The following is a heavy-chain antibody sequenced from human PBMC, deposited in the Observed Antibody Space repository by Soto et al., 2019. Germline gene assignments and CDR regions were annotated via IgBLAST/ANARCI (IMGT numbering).Heavy chain of an antibody. J-gene: IGHJ4*02. CDR2: LNPSGST. D-gene: IGHD2-15*01. CDR1: GGSFSGYS. Sequence: SETLSLTCALYGGSFSGYSWTWIRQSPGQGLEWIGQLNPSGSTNSNPSLKSRVTISLVTSKNQFSLELTSVTDADTAAYYCARGFFSEKCYSVSWYYFKSWGEGALVTVGS. CDR3: ARGFFSEKCYSVSWYYFKS. V-gene: IGHV4-34*01.